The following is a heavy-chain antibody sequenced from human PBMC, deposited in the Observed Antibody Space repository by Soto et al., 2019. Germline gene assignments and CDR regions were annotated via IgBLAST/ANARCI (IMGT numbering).Heavy chain of an antibody. V-gene: IGHV3-23*01. D-gene: IGHD6-19*01. CDR2: ISGSVGST. Sequence: GGSMRLCCAASGVPFSSYAMSWVRQAPGKGLEWVSVISGSVGSTYYADSVKGRFTISRDNSKNTLYLQMNNLRAEDTAVYYCAKDHLFSGWTSGGYFDYWGQGALVTVSS. CDR1: GVPFSSYA. J-gene: IGHJ4*02. CDR3: AKDHLFSGWTSGGYFDY.